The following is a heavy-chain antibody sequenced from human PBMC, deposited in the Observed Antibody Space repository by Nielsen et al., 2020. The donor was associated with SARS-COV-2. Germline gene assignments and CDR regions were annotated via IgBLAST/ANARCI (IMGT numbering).Heavy chain of an antibody. D-gene: IGHD6-6*01. CDR2: IKSKTDGGTT. CDR3: TTDAVPPSHDYGDY. Sequence: GESLKISCAASGFTFSNAWMSWVRQAPGKGLEWVGRIKSKTDGGTTDYAAPVKGRFTISRDDSKNTLYLQMNSLKTEDTAVYYCTTDAVPPSHDYGDYWGQGTLVTVSS. J-gene: IGHJ4*02. V-gene: IGHV3-15*01. CDR1: GFTFSNAW.